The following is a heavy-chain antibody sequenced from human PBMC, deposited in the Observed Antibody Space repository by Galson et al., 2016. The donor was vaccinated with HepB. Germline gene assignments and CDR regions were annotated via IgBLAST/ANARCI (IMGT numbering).Heavy chain of an antibody. Sequence: SLRLSCAASGFNFSNFGMHWVRQTPGKGLEWLTFIIFDGSSNYYADSVKGRFTIARDNSNSALYLQMNSLRAEDTAIYYCVKCKREMLAACMFDPWGQGTLVTVSS. CDR2: IIFDGSSN. V-gene: IGHV3-30*02. CDR3: VKCKREMLAACMFDP. D-gene: IGHD2-15*01. J-gene: IGHJ5*02. CDR1: GFNFSNFG.